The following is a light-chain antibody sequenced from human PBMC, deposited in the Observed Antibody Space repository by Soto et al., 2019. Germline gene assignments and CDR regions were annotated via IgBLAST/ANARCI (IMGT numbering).Light chain of an antibody. J-gene: IGLJ7*02. CDR3: CSYAGTYSWV. CDR1: SCDVGAYNF. V-gene: IGLV2-11*01. Sequence: QSALTQPRSVSGSPGQSVTISCTGTSCDVGAYNFVSWYQHHPGKAPKLIIYDVTERPSGVPDRFSGSKSGNSASLTISGLQTEDEADYYCCSYAGTYSWVFGGGTQLTAL. CDR2: DVT.